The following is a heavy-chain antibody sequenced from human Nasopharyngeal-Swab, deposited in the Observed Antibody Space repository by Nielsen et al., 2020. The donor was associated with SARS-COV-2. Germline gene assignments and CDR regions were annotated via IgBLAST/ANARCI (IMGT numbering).Heavy chain of an antibody. V-gene: IGHV4-34*01. CDR3: ARGGYCSGGSCYPNWFDP. CDR2: INHSGST. D-gene: IGHD2-15*01. Sequence: SETLSLTCAVYGGSFNGYYWSWIRQPPGKGLEWIGEINHSGSTNYNPSLKSRVTISVDTSKHQFSLKLSSVTAADTAVYYCARGGYCSGGSCYPNWFDPWGQGTLVTVSS. CDR1: GGSFNGYY. J-gene: IGHJ5*02.